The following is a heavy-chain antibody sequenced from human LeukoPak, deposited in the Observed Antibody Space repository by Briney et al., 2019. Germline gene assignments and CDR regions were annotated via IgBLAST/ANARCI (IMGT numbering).Heavy chain of an antibody. V-gene: IGHV4-34*01. D-gene: IGHD3-9*01. CDR3: ARGVKKYYDILTGYYWFDP. CDR2: INHSGST. Sequence: SETLSLTCAVYGGSFSGYYWSWIRQPPGKGLEWIGEINHSGSTNYNPSLKSRVTISVDTPKNQFSLKLSSVTAADTAVYYCARGVKKYYDILTGYYWFDPWGQGTLVTVSS. CDR1: GGSFSGYY. J-gene: IGHJ5*02.